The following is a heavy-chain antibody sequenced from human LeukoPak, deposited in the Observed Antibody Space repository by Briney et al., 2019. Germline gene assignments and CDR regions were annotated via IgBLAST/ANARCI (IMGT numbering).Heavy chain of an antibody. D-gene: IGHD4-11*01. CDR1: GGSFSDYY. Sequence: PSETLSLTCAVYGGSFSDYYWSWIRQPPGEGLEWIGEINHSGGTNYNPSLKSRVTISIDTSNNQFSLKLSSVTAADTAVYYCARGVKTYDSNYRHYYYGMDVWGQGTTVTVSS. CDR3: ARGVKTYDSNYRHYYYGMDV. J-gene: IGHJ6*02. CDR2: INHSGGT. V-gene: IGHV4-34*01.